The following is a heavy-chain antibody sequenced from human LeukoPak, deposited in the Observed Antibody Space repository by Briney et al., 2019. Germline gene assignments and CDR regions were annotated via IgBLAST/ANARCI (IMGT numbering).Heavy chain of an antibody. Sequence: ASVKVSCKASGYTFTSYGISWVRQAPGQGLEWMGWISAYNGNTNYAQKLQGRVTMTTDTSTSTAYMELRSLGSDDTAVYYCAREEDGQQLVRGFDYWGQGTLVTVSS. CDR1: GYTFTSYG. CDR3: AREEDGQQLVRGFDY. J-gene: IGHJ4*02. D-gene: IGHD6-13*01. V-gene: IGHV1-18*01. CDR2: ISAYNGNT.